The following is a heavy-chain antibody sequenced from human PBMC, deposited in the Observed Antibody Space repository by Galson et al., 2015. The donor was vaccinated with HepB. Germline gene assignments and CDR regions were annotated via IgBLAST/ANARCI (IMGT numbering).Heavy chain of an antibody. J-gene: IGHJ4*02. CDR2: IIAVFGAT. D-gene: IGHD3-10*01. CDR3: ARDGTYYGYYFDY. CDR1: GRFFSAYG. V-gene: IGHV1-69*06. Sequence: SVKVSCKAAGRFFSAYGISWVRQAPGQGLEWMGGIIAVFGATTSAQKFQGKATITADKSTSTVYMELRSLRSEDTAVYYCARDGTYYGYYFDYWGQGTLVTVSS.